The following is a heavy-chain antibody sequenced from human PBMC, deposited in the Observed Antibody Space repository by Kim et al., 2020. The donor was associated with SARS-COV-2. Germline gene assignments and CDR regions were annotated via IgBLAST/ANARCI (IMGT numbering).Heavy chain of an antibody. CDR3: ARGGYSNFDF. D-gene: IGHD2-21*01. V-gene: IGHV3-7*01. CDR2: TKYDGSTK. CDR1: GFTFNSHW. J-gene: IGHJ4*02. Sequence: GGSLRLFCTASGFTFNSHWMSWVRQAPGKGLEWVANTKYDGSTKNYVESMKGRFTISRDNAKNALYLQMNSLRVEDTAVYYCARGGYSNFDFWGQGTLVT.